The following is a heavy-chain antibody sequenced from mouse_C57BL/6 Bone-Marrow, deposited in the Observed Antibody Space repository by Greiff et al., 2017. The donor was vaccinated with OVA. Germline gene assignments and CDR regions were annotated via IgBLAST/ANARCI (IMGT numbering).Heavy chain of an antibody. CDR3: ARAYGPPYYFDY. D-gene: IGHD1-1*01. CDR1: GYTFTDYY. V-gene: IGHV1-19*01. Sequence: EVMLVESGPVLVKPGASVKMSCKASGYTFTDYYMNWVKQSHGKSLEWIGVINPYNGGTSYTQKFKGKATLTVDKSSSTAYMELNSLTSEDSAVYYCARAYGPPYYFDYWGQGTTLTVSS. J-gene: IGHJ2*01. CDR2: INPYNGGT.